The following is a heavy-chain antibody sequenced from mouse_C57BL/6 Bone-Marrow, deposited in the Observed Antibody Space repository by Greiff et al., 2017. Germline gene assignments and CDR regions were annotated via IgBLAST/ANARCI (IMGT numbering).Heavy chain of an antibody. V-gene: IGHV1-50*01. CDR2: IDPSDSYT. Sequence: QVQLQQPGAELVKPGASVKLSCKASGYTFTSYWMQWVKQRPGQGLEWIGEIDPSDSYTNYNQKFKGKATLTVDTSSSTAYMQLSSLTSEDSAVYYCARRGTTVVATDYGAKGTTLPVSS. CDR1: GYTFTSYW. D-gene: IGHD1-1*01. J-gene: IGHJ2*01. CDR3: ARRGTTVVATDY.